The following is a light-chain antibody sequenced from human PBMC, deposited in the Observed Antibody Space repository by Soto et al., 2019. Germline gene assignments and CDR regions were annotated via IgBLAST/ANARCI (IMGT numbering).Light chain of an antibody. CDR1: SSDVGGYNY. V-gene: IGLV2-8*01. J-gene: IGLJ2*01. Sequence: QSVLTQPPSASGSPGQSVAISCTGTSSDVGGYNYVSWYQQHPGKAPKLMIYEVNKRPSGVPDRFSGSKSGNTASLTVSGLQAEDEADYYYGSYGGSGNLVFGGGTKVTVL. CDR2: EVN. CDR3: GSYGGSGNLV.